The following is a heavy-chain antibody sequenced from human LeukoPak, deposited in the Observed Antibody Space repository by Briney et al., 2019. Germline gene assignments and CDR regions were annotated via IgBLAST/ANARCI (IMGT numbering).Heavy chain of an antibody. CDR2: ISSNGGST. Sequence: GGSLRLSCAASGFTFSSNSQYWVRQAPGKGLEYVSAISSNGGSTYYANSVKGRFTISRDNSKNTLYLQMGSLRGEDMAVYYCAREVNWRFDYWGQGTLVTVSS. CDR3: AREVNWRFDY. J-gene: IGHJ4*02. D-gene: IGHD1-1*01. CDR1: GFTFSSNS. V-gene: IGHV3-64*01.